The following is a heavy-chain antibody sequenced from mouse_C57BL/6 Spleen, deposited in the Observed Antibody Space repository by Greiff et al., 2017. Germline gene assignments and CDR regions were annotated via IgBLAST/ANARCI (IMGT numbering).Heavy chain of an antibody. Sequence: EVQLQQSGPVLVKPGASVKMSCKASGYTFTDYYMNWVKQSHGKSLEWIGVINPYNGGTSYNQKFKGKATLTVDKSSSTAYMELNSLTSEDSAVYYCARSVYDYDDAMDYGGQGTSGTVS. CDR1: GYTFTDYY. J-gene: IGHJ4*01. CDR2: INPYNGGT. CDR3: ARSVYDYDDAMDY. D-gene: IGHD2-4*01. V-gene: IGHV1-19*01.